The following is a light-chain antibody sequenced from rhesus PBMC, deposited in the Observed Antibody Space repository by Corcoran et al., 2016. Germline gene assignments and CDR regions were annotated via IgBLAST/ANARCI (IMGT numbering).Light chain of an antibody. J-gene: IGKJ4*01. V-gene: IGKV1S17*01. CDR1: QGITHD. Sequence: DIQMTQSPSSLSASVGDRVTITCRASQGITHDLAWYQQKPGETPKLMIYDAFSLKNGIPSRFSGSGSGTDFTLTISSLQSEDFATYYCQHYYSIPLTFGGGTKVESK. CDR3: QHYYSIPLT. CDR2: DAF.